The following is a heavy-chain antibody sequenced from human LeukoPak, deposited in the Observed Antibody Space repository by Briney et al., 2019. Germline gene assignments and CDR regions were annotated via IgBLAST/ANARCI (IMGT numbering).Heavy chain of an antibody. D-gene: IGHD1-1*01. CDR1: GFTFSSYE. CDR2: ISSSGSTI. J-gene: IGHJ6*02. V-gene: IGHV3-48*03. Sequence: GGSLRLSCAASGFTFSSYEMNWVRQAPGKGLEWVSYISSSGSTIYYADSVKGRFTISRDNAKNSLYLQMNSLRAEDTAVYYCARDEGTDYYYGMDVWGQGTTVTVSS. CDR3: ARDEGTDYYYGMDV.